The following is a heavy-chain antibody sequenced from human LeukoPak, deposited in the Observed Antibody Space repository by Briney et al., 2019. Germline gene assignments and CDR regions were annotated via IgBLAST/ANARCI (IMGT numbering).Heavy chain of an antibody. CDR1: GGSISSYY. V-gene: IGHV4-4*07. D-gene: IGHD3-3*01. CDR3: ARWIDSYYDFWSGPNGMDV. Sequence: SETLSLTCTVSGGSISSYYWSWIRQPAGKGLEWIGRIYTSGSTNYNPSLKSRVTMSVDTSKNQFSLKLSSVTAADTAVYYCARWIDSYYDFWSGPNGMDVWGQGTTVTVSS. J-gene: IGHJ6*02. CDR2: IYTSGST.